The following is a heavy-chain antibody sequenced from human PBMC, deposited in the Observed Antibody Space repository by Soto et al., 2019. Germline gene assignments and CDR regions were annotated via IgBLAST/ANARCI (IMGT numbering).Heavy chain of an antibody. V-gene: IGHV3-33*01. CDR3: STEVSATCAFHM. D-gene: IGHD2-21*01. J-gene: IGHJ3*02. Sequence: PGGSLRLPCSACGCTSMNNCRHWMLQAPGKGREWVAVPWHDGSNKNYGDSVKGRFTISRDNSKKTLYLEMNRLRDEDTAMYYCSTEVSATCAFHMCGQGKMVTVSS. CDR2: PWHDGSNK. CDR1: GCTSMNNC.